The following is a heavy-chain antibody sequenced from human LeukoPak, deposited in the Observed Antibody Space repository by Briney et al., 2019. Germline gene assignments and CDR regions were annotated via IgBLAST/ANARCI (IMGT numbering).Heavy chain of an antibody. CDR1: GGSISSGSYY. V-gene: IGHV4-61*02. D-gene: IGHD1-26*01. J-gene: IGHJ4*02. CDR2: IYTSGST. CDR3: ARGEHTCDY. Sequence: PSETLSLTCTVSGGSISSGSYYWSWIRQPAGKGLEWIGRIYTSGSTNYNPSLKSRVTISVDTSKNQFSLKLSSVTAADTAVYYCARGEHTCDYWGQGTLVTVSS.